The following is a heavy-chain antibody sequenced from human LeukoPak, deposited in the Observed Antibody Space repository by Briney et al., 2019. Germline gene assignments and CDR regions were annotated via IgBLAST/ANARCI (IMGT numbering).Heavy chain of an antibody. J-gene: IGHJ3*02. CDR3: ASRSPTLLGYCSSTSCASGAFDI. CDR1: GDSMSIYY. CDR2: IYTRGST. V-gene: IGHV4-4*07. D-gene: IGHD2-2*01. Sequence: SEPLSLPCTVSGDSMSIYYGSWIRQPAGKGLEWIGRIYTRGSTNHNPSLKSPVTLSVDTSKSQFSLKLSSAPAADTAVYYCASRSPTLLGYCSSTSCASGAFDIWGEGKMVTVSS.